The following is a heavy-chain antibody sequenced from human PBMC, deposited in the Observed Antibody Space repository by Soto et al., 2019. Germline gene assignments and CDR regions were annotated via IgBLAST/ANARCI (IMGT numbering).Heavy chain of an antibody. Sequence: PGGSLRLSCAASGFSFSTYLMSWVRQAPGKGLEWVANIKQGGNEKFYVDSVKGRFTISRDNDKESLYLQMDSLRVEDTAVYYCVGALAYEVPYYYYGMDVWGQGTTVTVSS. CDR3: VGALAYEVPYYYYGMDV. CDR1: GFSFSTYL. D-gene: IGHD3-16*01. CDR2: IKQGGNEK. J-gene: IGHJ6*02. V-gene: IGHV3-7*01.